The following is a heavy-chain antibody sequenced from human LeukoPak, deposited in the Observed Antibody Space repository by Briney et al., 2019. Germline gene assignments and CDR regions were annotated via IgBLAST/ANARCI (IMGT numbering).Heavy chain of an antibody. V-gene: IGHV3-21*01. J-gene: IGHJ3*02. CDR1: GFSFSNCS. Sequence: MPGGSLRLSCAASGFSFSNCSMNWVRQAPGKGLEWVSSISSSSTYIYYADSLEGRFTISRDNVSNSLYLQMNSLRAEDTAVYYCAGDYEGNLAFDIWGQGTMVTVSS. D-gene: IGHD4-23*01. CDR2: ISSSSTYI. CDR3: AGDYEGNLAFDI.